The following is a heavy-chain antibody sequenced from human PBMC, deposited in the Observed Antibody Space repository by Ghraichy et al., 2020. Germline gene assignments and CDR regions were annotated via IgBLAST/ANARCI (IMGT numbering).Heavy chain of an antibody. J-gene: IGHJ4*02. V-gene: IGHV4-59*01. CDR2: IYYSGST. D-gene: IGHD2-21*01. CDR1: GGSISSYY. Sequence: SETLSLTCTVSGGSISSYYWSWIRQPPGKGLEWIGYIYYSGSTNYNPSLKSRVTISVDTSKNQFSLKLSSVTAADTAVYYCATRGLLSKGAPNSFDYWGQGTLVTVSS. CDR3: ATRGLLSKGAPNSFDY.